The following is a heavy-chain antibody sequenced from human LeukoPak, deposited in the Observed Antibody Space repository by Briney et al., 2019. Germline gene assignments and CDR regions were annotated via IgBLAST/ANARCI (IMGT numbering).Heavy chain of an antibody. V-gene: IGHV1-46*01. J-gene: IGHJ4*02. D-gene: IGHD4-17*01. CDR1: GYTFTEYY. CDR3: ARAQGYGDCDY. Sequence: ASVKVSCKASGYTFTEYYIHWVRQAPGQGLEWMGIINPSGGNTKYAEKFQARVTMTRDTSTSTVYMDLSSLRSEDTAVYYCARAQGYGDCDYWGQGTLVTVSS. CDR2: INPSGGNT.